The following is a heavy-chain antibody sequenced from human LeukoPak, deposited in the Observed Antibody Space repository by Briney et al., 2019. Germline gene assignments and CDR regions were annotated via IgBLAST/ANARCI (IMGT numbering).Heavy chain of an antibody. CDR2: IYYSGST. D-gene: IGHD6-13*01. V-gene: IGHV4-59*13. Sequence: PSETLSLXCTVSGGSISSYYWSWIRQPPRKELEWIGDIYYSGSTNYNTSLKSRVTISVDTSKNQFSLKLSSVTAAATAVYYCARATLIAAAGNWFDPWGQGTLVTVSS. CDR3: ARATLIAAAGNWFDP. J-gene: IGHJ5*02. CDR1: GGSISSYY.